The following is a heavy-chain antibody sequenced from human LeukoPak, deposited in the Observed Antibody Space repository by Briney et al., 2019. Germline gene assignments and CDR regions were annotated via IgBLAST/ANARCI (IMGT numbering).Heavy chain of an antibody. J-gene: IGHJ4*02. V-gene: IGHV3-7*01. Sequence: GGSLRLSCAGAGFIFSNYWVTWIRQAPGKGLEWVGNIKQDGSERYYVDSVKGRFTISRDNARDSAYLQMDNLRAEDTAVYYCARTSGTKLLRYWGQGTLVTVSS. D-gene: IGHD2-2*01. CDR2: IKQDGSER. CDR1: GFIFSNYW. CDR3: ARTSGTKLLRY.